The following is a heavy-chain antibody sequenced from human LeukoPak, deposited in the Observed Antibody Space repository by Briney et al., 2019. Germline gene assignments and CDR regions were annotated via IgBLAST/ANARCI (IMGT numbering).Heavy chain of an antibody. V-gene: IGHV3-53*01. J-gene: IGHJ4*02. CDR2: IYSGGST. D-gene: IGHD3-22*01. Sequence: GGSLRLSCAASGFTVSSNYMSWVRQAPGKGLEWVSVIYSGGSTYYADSVKGRFTISRDNAKNSLYLQMNSLRAEDTAVYYCARDKGDYDTSGSLFVFGGQGTQVTVSS. CDR3: ARDKGDYDTSGSLFVF. CDR1: GFTVSSNY.